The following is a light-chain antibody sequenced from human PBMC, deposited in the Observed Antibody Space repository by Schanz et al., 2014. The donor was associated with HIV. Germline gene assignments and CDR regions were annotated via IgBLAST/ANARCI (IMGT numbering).Light chain of an antibody. Sequence: QSVLTQPPSASGTPGQSVTISCSGSSSNIGTNYVYWHQQLPGTAPKLLMYRNNQRPSGVPDRISGSKSGTSASLAISGLRSEDEADYHCAAWDDSLNGPMFGGGTKLTVL. V-gene: IGLV1-47*01. CDR1: SSNIGTNY. CDR3: AAWDDSLNGPM. J-gene: IGLJ3*02. CDR2: RNN.